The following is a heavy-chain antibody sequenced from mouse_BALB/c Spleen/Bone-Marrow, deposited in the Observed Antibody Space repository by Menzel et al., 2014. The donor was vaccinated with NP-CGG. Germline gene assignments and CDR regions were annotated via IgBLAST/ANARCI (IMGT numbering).Heavy chain of an antibody. Sequence: EVQGVESGGGLVKPGGSLKLSCAASGFTFSSYAMSWVRQSPEKRREGGAENSRGGSYTYYPDTVAGRFTISRDNAKHTLYLEMSSLRSEDTAMYYCAREVRQGPWFAYWGQGTLVNVSA. CDR1: GFTFSSYA. CDR3: AREVRQGPWFAY. J-gene: IGHJ3*01. D-gene: IGHD3-2*01. CDR2: NSRGGSYT. V-gene: IGHV5-9-4*01.